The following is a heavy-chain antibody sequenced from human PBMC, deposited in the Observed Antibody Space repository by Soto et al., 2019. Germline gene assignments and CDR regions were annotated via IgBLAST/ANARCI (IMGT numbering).Heavy chain of an antibody. J-gene: IGHJ6*02. Sequence: PAGCLGLSCASSGFTFSSSVMHWVRKAPGKGLEWVAVISYDGSNKYYADSVKGRFTISRDNSKNTLYLQMNSLRAEDTAVYYCARSPYYYYGMDVWGQGTTVTVSS. CDR3: ARSPYYYYGMDV. CDR2: ISYDGSNK. V-gene: IGHV3-30-3*02. CDR1: GFTFSSSV.